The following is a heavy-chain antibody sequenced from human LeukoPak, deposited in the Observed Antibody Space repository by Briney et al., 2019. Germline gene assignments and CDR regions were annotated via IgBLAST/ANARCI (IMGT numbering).Heavy chain of an antibody. Sequence: GGSLRLSCAASGFTFSTYWMHWVRQAPGKGLVWVSRINNEETAANYADSVQGRFTISRDNANNMLYLQMDSLRAEDTAVYYCARESTVGPIQTDAPDIWGQGTMVTVSS. CDR1: GFTFSTYW. CDR3: ARESTVGPIQTDAPDI. D-gene: IGHD1-26*01. J-gene: IGHJ3*02. CDR2: INNEETAA. V-gene: IGHV3-74*01.